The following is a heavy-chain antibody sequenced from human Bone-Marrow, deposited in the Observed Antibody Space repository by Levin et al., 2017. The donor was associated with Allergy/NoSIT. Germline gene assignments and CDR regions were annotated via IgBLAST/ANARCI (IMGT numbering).Heavy chain of an antibody. CDR1: GFTVDDYG. D-gene: IGHD3-16*01. V-gene: IGHV3-9*01. CDR3: ARGRGRGSELDY. CDR2: FTWSSTTI. Sequence: LSLTCGASGFTVDDYGMHWVRQAPGKGLEWVSGFTWSSTTIAYADSVKGRFTISRDNAKNSLHLQMSSLRIEDTALYYCARGRGRGSELDYWGKGILVTVSS. J-gene: IGHJ4*02.